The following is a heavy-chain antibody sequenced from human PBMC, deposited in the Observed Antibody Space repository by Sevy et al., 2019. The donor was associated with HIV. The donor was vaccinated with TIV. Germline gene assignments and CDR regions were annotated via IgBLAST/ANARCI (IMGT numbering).Heavy chain of an antibody. CDR1: GFTFSDHY. CDR2: TRNKANSYTT. J-gene: IGHJ4*02. D-gene: IGHD6-13*01. V-gene: IGHV3-72*01. CDR3: ARVIAAAGVDY. Sequence: GGSMRLSCAASGFTFSDHYMDWVRQAPGKGLEWVGRTRNKANSYTTEYAASVKGRFTISRDDSKNSLYLQVNSLKTEDTAVYYCARVIAAAGVDYWGQGTLVIVSS.